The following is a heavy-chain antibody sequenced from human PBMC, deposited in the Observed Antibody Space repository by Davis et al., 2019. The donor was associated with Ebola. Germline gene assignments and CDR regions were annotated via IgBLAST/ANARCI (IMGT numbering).Heavy chain of an antibody. V-gene: IGHV3-30*18. CDR3: AKDPRLWFGESMDV. Sequence: GGPLRLSCAAPGFTFSSYDMHWVRQAPGKGLEWVAVISYDGSNKYNEDSVKGRFTISRDNSKITLYLQMNSLIAEDTAVYYCAKDPRLWFGESMDVWGQGTTVTVSS. J-gene: IGHJ6*02. CDR2: ISYDGSNK. CDR1: GFTFSSYD. D-gene: IGHD3-10*01.